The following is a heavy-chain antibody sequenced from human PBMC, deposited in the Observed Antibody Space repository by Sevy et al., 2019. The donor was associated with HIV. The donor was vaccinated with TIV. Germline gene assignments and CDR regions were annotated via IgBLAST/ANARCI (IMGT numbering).Heavy chain of an antibody. CDR3: AGDYGGVQDWYFDL. V-gene: IGHV3-53*01. J-gene: IGHJ2*01. Sequence: GGSLRLSCAASGFDVSNNYMSWVRQAPGKGLEWVSVIYTVGSTYYADSVTRRVTMSRDTSKNTVYLQMDSLSAEDTAVYYCAGDYGGVQDWYFDLWGRGTLVTVSS. CDR1: GFDVSNNY. D-gene: IGHD2-8*02. CDR2: IYTVGST.